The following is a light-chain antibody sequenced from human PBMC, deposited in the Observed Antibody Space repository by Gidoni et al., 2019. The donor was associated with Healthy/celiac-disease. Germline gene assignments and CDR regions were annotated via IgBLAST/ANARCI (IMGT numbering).Light chain of an antibody. V-gene: IGKV1-39*01. CDR1: QSISSY. CDR3: QQSYSTPPT. Sequence: DTQMTHSPSSLSASVGDRVTITCRASQSISSYLNGYQQKPGKAPKLLIYAASSLQSGVPSRFSGSGSGTDFTLTISSLQPEDFATYYCQQSYSTPPTFGQGTKVEIK. CDR2: AAS. J-gene: IGKJ1*01.